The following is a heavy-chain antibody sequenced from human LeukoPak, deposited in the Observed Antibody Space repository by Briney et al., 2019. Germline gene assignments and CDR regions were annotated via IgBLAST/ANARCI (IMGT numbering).Heavy chain of an antibody. V-gene: IGHV4-31*03. D-gene: IGHD3-22*01. Sequence: TPSETLSLTCTVSGGSISSSSYYWGWIRQPPGKGLEWVGYIYYTGSTYYNPSLKSRLAISVDTSKNQFSLKLSSVTAADTALYYCARSGGWLFPFDYWGQGTLVTVSS. J-gene: IGHJ4*02. CDR1: GGSISSSSYY. CDR3: ARSGGWLFPFDY. CDR2: IYYTGST.